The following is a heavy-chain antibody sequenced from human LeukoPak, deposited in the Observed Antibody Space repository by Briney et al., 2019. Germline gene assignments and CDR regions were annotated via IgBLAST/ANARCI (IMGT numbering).Heavy chain of an antibody. V-gene: IGHV3-66*03. Sequence: GGSLRLSCAASGLTVSGNYMSWVRQAPGKGLEWVSVIYTSGGTSYADSVKGRFTISRDNSKNTLYLQLNTLRAEDTAVYYCAKGKDGFNYEDYWGQGTLVTVSS. CDR1: GLTVSGNY. CDR3: AKGKDGFNYEDY. D-gene: IGHD5-24*01. CDR2: IYTSGGT. J-gene: IGHJ4*02.